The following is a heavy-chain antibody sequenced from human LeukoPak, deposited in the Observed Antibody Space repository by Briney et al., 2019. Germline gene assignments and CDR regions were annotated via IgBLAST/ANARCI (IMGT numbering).Heavy chain of an antibody. V-gene: IGHV4-59*01. J-gene: IGHJ4*02. CDR3: ARGYGDFRVEGRYFHS. CDR2: VHYSGTA. CDR1: DGSITNYD. Sequence: SETLSLTSTVSDGSITNYDWSWVRQPPGKGLEFIGHVHYSGTANYNPSLRSRVTISIDTSKKHFFLKLKSVTAADTAVYYCARGYGDFRVEGRYFHSWGQGILVTVSS. D-gene: IGHD4-17*01.